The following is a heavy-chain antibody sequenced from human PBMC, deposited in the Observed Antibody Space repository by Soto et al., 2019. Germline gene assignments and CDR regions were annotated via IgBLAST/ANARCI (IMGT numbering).Heavy chain of an antibody. CDR1: GGSISSGGYY. D-gene: IGHD3-10*01. Sequence: PSETLSLTCTVSGGSISSGGYYWNWIRQHPGKGLEWIGYIYYSGSTYYNPSLKSRVTISVDTSKNQFSLKLSSVTAADTAVYYCARVKGVYGSGRLTYYYGMDVWGQGTTVTVSS. V-gene: IGHV4-31*03. CDR2: IYYSGST. J-gene: IGHJ6*02. CDR3: ARVKGVYGSGRLTYYYGMDV.